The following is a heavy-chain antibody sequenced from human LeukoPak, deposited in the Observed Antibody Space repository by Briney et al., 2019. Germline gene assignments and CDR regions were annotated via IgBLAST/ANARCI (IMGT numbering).Heavy chain of an antibody. V-gene: IGHV3-30-3*01. CDR1: GFTFSSFA. CDR2: ISHDGSNK. J-gene: IGHJ4*02. CDR3: ARGPNSNWSGLDF. D-gene: IGHD6-6*01. Sequence: PGGALRLSCAGSGFTFSSFAMHWVRQAPGKGLEGVAVISHDGSNKSYADSVKGRFTVSRDNAKNTLYLQVNNLRAEDTAVYYCARGPNSNWSGLDFWGQGTLLTVSS.